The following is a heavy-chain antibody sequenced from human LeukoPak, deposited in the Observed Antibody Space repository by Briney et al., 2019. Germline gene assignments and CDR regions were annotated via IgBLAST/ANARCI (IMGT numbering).Heavy chain of an antibody. Sequence: ASVKVSCKASGGTFSSHAISWVRQAPGQGLEWMGGIIPIFGATNYAQKFQGRVTITADESTSTAYMELSRLRSEETAVYYCARAPITIPYGGMDVWGKGTTVTVSS. V-gene: IGHV1-69*13. CDR2: IIPIFGAT. CDR1: GGTFSSHA. D-gene: IGHD3-9*01. J-gene: IGHJ6*04. CDR3: ARAPITIPYGGMDV.